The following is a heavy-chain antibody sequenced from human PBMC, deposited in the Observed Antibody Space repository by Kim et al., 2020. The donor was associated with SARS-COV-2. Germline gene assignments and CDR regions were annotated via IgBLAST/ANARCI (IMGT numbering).Heavy chain of an antibody. Sequence: VKGRFTISRDNSKNTLYLQMNSLGAEDTAVYYCARDNTMVRGVSYGMDVWGQGTTVTVSS. J-gene: IGHJ6*02. V-gene: IGHV3-30*07. CDR3: ARDNTMVRGVSYGMDV. D-gene: IGHD3-10*01.